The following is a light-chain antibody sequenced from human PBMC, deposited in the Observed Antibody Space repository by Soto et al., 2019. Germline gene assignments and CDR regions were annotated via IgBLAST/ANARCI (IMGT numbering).Light chain of an antibody. CDR2: GVS. CDR3: QQRTNSPPWT. CDR1: QNISTY. V-gene: IGKV3-11*01. J-gene: IGKJ1*01. Sequence: DIVLTQSPATLSLSPGEGASLSCRASQNISTYLAWYQQRPGQVPRLLIYGVSKRAPAIPPRFSGSGSGTDFTLSVSGLETEDFATYYCQQRTNSPPWTFGQGTRV.